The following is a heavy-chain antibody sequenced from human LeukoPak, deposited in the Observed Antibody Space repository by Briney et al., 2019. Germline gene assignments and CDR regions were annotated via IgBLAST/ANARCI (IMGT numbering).Heavy chain of an antibody. CDR3: AKGITSSWYSLDV. Sequence: GGSLRLSCAASGFTFSSYAMHWVRQAPGKGLEWVAVISYDGSNKYYADSVKGRFTISRDNSKNTLYLQMNSLRAEDTAVYYCAKGITSSWYSLDVWGKGTTVTISS. J-gene: IGHJ6*04. CDR2: ISYDGSNK. V-gene: IGHV3-30*04. D-gene: IGHD6-13*01. CDR1: GFTFSSYA.